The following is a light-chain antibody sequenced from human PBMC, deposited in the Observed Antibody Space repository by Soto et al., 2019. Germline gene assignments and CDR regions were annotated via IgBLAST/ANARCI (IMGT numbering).Light chain of an antibody. CDR2: DVS. CDR1: SSDVGTYDF. CDR3: CLYAVTFYV. J-gene: IGLJ1*01. V-gene: IGLV2-11*01. Sequence: QSVLTQPRSVSGSPGQSVTISCTGTSSDVGTYDFDSWYQQHPGKAPRLMIFDVSERPSGVPDRFSGSKSGNTASLTISGLQAEDEADYYCCLYAVTFYVFGTGTNVTVL.